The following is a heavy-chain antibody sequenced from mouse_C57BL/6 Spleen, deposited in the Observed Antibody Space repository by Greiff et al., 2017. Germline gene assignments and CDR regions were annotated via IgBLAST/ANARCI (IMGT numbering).Heavy chain of an antibody. V-gene: IGHV1-19*01. D-gene: IGHD2-5*01. CDR2: INPYNGGT. Sequence: VQLQQSGPVLVKPGASVKMSCKASGYTFTDYYMNWVKQSHGKSLEWIGVINPYNGGTSYNQKFKGKATLTVDKSSSTAYMELNSLTSEDSAVYYCASKVYSNSFAYWGQGTLVTVSA. J-gene: IGHJ3*01. CDR1: GYTFTDYY. CDR3: ASKVYSNSFAY.